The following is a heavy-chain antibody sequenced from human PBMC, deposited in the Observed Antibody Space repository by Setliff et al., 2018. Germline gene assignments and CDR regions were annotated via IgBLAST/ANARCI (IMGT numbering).Heavy chain of an antibody. J-gene: IGHJ6*02. CDR2: IIPIFGTA. V-gene: IGHV1-69*13. Sequence: GASVKVSCKASGGTFSSYAISWVRQAPGQGLEWMGGIIPIFGTANYAQKFQGRVAITADESTSTAYMELSSLRSEDTAVYYCAGDSRGLVPAAIEGSYYYYGMDVWGQGTTVTVSS. D-gene: IGHD2-2*02. CDR1: GGTFSSYA. CDR3: AGDSRGLVPAAIEGSYYYYGMDV.